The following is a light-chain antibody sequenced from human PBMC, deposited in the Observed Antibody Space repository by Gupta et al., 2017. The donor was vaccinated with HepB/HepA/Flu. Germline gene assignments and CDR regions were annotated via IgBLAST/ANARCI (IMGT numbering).Light chain of an antibody. J-gene: IGKJ2*01. CDR3: QEYYSKPVT. V-gene: IGKV4-1*01. CDR1: QSVLYSSNNKNY. Sequence: DIVMTQSPDSLAVSLGERATINCKSSQSVLYSSNNKNYLAWYQQNPGQPPKLLIYWASTREYGVHDRFSGSGSGTDFTLTISSLQAEDVAVYYCQEYYSKPVTFGQGTKLEIK. CDR2: WAS.